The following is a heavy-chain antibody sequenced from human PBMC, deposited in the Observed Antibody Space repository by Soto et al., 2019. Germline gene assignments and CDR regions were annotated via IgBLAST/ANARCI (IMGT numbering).Heavy chain of an antibody. Sequence: QVQLVQSGAAVKKPGSSVKVSCKASGGTFSSYAISWVRQAPGQGLEWMGGIIPIFGTANYAQKFQGRVTITADESTSTAYMELSSLRSEDTAVYYCAGGRIGMATVYWYFDLWGRGTLVTVSS. CDR2: IIPIFGTA. D-gene: IGHD4-4*01. J-gene: IGHJ2*01. CDR1: GGTFSSYA. V-gene: IGHV1-69*12. CDR3: AGGRIGMATVYWYFDL.